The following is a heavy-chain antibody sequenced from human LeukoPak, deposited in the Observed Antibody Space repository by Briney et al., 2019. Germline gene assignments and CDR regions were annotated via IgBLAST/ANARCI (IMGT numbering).Heavy chain of an antibody. CDR1: GGSFSGYY. Sequence: SETLSLTCAVYGGSFSGYYWSWIRQPPGKGLEWIGEINHSGSTNYNPSLKSRVTISVDTSKNQFSLKLSSVTAADTAVYYCARGPNYYDSSGYREGLDYWGQGTLVTVPS. CDR3: ARGPNYYDSSGYREGLDY. J-gene: IGHJ4*02. D-gene: IGHD3-22*01. V-gene: IGHV4-34*01. CDR2: INHSGST.